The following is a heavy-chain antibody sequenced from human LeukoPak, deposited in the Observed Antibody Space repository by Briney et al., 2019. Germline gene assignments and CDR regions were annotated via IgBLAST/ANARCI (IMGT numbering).Heavy chain of an antibody. J-gene: IGHJ4*02. D-gene: IGHD5-12*01. CDR3: VRDDSGYGRNHY. CDR1: GDSVNGGAYY. CDR2: IYYSGTT. Sequence: PSETLSLTCTVSGDSVNGGAYYWSWIRQSPGKGLEWTGYIYYSGTTYYNPSLKSRIAMSLDTSKNQVSQTLGSMTAADTAVYYCVRDDSGYGRNHYWGQGTLVTVSS. V-gene: IGHV4-30-4*01.